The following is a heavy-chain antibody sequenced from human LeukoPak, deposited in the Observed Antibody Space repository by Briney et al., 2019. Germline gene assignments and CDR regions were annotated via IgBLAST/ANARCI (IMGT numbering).Heavy chain of an antibody. CDR2: IYYSGST. CDR1: GGSISSSGYY. D-gene: IGHD6-19*01. J-gene: IGHJ4*02. CDR3: ARDRGVGSSGYNY. Sequence: KPSETLSLTCTVSGGSISSSGYYWGWIRQPPGKGLEWIGYIYYSGSTNYNPSLKSRVTISVDTSKNQFSLKLSSVTAADTAVYYCARDRGVGSSGYNYWGQGTLVTVSS. V-gene: IGHV4-61*08.